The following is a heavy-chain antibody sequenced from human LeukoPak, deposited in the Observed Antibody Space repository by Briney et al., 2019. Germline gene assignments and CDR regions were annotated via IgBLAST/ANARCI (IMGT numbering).Heavy chain of an antibody. J-gene: IGHJ3*02. Sequence: PGGSLRLSCAASGFTFSNYYMSWVRQAPGKGLEWVANIRQDGSERFYGDSVKGRFTISRDNAKNSLYLQMNSLRAEDTAVYYCAGVSYYVDDAFDIWGQGTMVTVSS. CDR3: AGVSYYVDDAFDI. D-gene: IGHD3-10*01. CDR2: IRQDGSER. V-gene: IGHV3-7*01. CDR1: GFTFSNYY.